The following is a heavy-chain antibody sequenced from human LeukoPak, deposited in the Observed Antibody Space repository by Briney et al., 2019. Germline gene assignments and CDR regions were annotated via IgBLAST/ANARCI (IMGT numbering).Heavy chain of an antibody. D-gene: IGHD2-21*01. CDR1: GFTFSTYA. Sequence: GGSLRLSCAASGFTFSTYAMSWVRQAPGKGLEWVSAIRGSDGSTYYADSVKGRFTISRDNSKNTQYLQMNSLRAEDTAVYYCAKAPVWNYYYGLDVWGQGTTVTVSS. CDR2: IRGSDGST. V-gene: IGHV3-23*01. CDR3: AKAPVWNYYYGLDV. J-gene: IGHJ6*02.